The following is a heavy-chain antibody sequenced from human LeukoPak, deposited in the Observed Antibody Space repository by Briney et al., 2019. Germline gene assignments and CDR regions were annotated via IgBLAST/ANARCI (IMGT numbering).Heavy chain of an antibody. CDR1: GFTFSSSW. D-gene: IGHD6-19*01. CDR2: IYSDGRTT. CDR3: VRETFIAMVGSHALDI. V-gene: IGHV3-74*01. Sequence: GGSLRLSCVASGFTFSSSWMHWVRQAPGKGLVWVSRIYSDGRTTDYADSVRGRFTISRDNAKNMLYLQMSGLNAEDTAVYYCVRETFIAMVGSHALDIWGQGRMVTVSS. J-gene: IGHJ3*02.